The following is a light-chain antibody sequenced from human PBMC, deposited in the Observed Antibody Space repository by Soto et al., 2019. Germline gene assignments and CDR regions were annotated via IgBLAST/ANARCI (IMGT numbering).Light chain of an antibody. CDR1: QPVNSNY. CDR2: GAS. Sequence: EIVLTQSPGTLSLSPGERATLSCRASQPVNSNYLAWYQQEPGHPPSLLIYGASSRATGIPDRFSGSGFGTDFTLTISRLEPEDFAVYYCQHYDNLPLTFGGGTKVEIK. CDR3: QHYDNLPLT. J-gene: IGKJ4*01. V-gene: IGKV3-20*01.